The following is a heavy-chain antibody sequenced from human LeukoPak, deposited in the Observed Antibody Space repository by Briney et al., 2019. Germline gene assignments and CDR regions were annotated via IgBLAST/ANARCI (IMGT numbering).Heavy chain of an antibody. V-gene: IGHV1-24*01. CDR3: ARDARGAAAADDAFDI. D-gene: IGHD6-13*01. J-gene: IGHJ3*02. Sequence: ASVKVSCKVSGYTLTELSMHWVRQAPGKGLEWMGGFDPEDGETIYAQKFQGRVTMTEDTSTDTAYMELSSLRSDDTAVYYCARDARGAAAADDAFDIWGQGTVVTVSS. CDR1: GYTLTELS. CDR2: FDPEDGET.